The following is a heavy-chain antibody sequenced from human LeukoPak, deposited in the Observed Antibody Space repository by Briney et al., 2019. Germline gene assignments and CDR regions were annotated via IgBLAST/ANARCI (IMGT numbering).Heavy chain of an antibody. CDR3: ARDGRTGSGWQYYFDY. J-gene: IGHJ4*02. Sequence: PGGSLRLSCAASGFTFSSYNMNWARQAPGKGLEWVSSISSSSNYIYYADSVKGRFTISRDNAKNSLYLQMNSLRAEDTAVYYCARDGRTGSGWQYYFDYWGQGTLVTVSS. CDR1: GFTFSSYN. CDR2: ISSSSNYI. V-gene: IGHV3-21*01. D-gene: IGHD6-19*01.